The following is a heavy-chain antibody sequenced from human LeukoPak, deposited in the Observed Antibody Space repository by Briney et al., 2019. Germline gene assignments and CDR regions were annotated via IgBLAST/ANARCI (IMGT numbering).Heavy chain of an antibody. V-gene: IGHV5-10-1*01. CDR1: GYSFTSYW. J-gene: IGHJ4*02. CDR3: ARLYCSGGSCYQDDY. D-gene: IGHD2-15*01. Sequence: GESLKISCKGSGYSFTSYWISWGRQMPGKGLEWMGMIDPSDSYTNYSPSFQGHVTISADQSISTAYLQWSSLKASDTAMYYCARLYCSGGSCYQDDYWGQGTLVTVSS. CDR2: IDPSDSYT.